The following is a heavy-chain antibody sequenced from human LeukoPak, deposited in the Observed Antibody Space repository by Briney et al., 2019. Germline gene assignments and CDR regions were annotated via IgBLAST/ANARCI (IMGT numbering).Heavy chain of an antibody. CDR1: GFSLSGYW. CDR3: ARDLDFYATDY. V-gene: IGHV3-7*01. J-gene: IGHJ4*02. Sequence: GGSLRLSCTASGFSLSGYWMSWVRQAPGQGLEWVANIGKDGSWIHYADSVKGRFTISRDNAKNSLSLQMNSLRADDTAIYYCARDLDFYATDYWRQVTLVTVSS. D-gene: IGHD2/OR15-2a*01. CDR2: IGKDGSWI.